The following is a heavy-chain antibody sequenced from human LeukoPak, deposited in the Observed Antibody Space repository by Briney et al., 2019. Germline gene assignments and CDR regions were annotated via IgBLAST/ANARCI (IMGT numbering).Heavy chain of an antibody. CDR3: AKAAVVVAATPRSYNWFDH. V-gene: IGHV3-48*03. Sequence: GGSLRLSCAASGFTFSIYEMNGVRHAPGKGLEWGSYISSSGSTIYYADSVKSRVTISRDNSKNTLNLQMTRLRAEDTAVYYCAKAAVVVAATPRSYNWFDHWGQGTLVTVSS. D-gene: IGHD2-15*01. CDR1: GFTFSIYE. J-gene: IGHJ5*02. CDR2: ISSSGSTI.